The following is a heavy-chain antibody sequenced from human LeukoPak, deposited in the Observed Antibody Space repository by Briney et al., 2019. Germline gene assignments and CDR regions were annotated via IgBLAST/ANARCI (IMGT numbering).Heavy chain of an antibody. J-gene: IGHJ2*01. CDR2: IYSGGST. Sequence: GGSLRLSCAASGFTVSSNYMSWVRQAPGKGLEWVSVIYSGGSTYYADSVKGRFTISRDNSKNTLYLQMNSLRAEDTAVYYCAKDQAGSGSYSGWYFDLWGRGTLVTVSS. CDR1: GFTVSSNY. D-gene: IGHD3-10*01. V-gene: IGHV3-53*05. CDR3: AKDQAGSGSYSGWYFDL.